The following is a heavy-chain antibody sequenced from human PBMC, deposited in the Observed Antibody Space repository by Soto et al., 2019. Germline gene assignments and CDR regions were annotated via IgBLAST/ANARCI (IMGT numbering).Heavy chain of an antibody. D-gene: IGHD6-13*01. CDR3: ARGPGREGPLAAAHNKLDY. Sequence: QVQLVQSGAEVKKPGASVKVSCKASGYTFTSYGISWVRQAPGQGLEWMGWISAYNGNTNYAQKLQGRVTMTTDTSTSTAYMELRSLRSEDTAVYYCARGPGREGPLAAAHNKLDYWGQGTLVTVSS. J-gene: IGHJ4*02. V-gene: IGHV1-18*01. CDR1: GYTFTSYG. CDR2: ISAYNGNT.